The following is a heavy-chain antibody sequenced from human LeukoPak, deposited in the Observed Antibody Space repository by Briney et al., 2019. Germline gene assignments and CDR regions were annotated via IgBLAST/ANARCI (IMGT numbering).Heavy chain of an antibody. J-gene: IGHJ6*04. CDR1: GGSISSYY. CDR3: ARSMRDILTGDV. CDR2: IYYSGST. D-gene: IGHD3-9*01. Sequence: SETLSLTCTVSGGSISSYYWSWIRQPPGKGLEWIGYIYYSGSTNYNPSLKSRVTISVDTSKNQFSLKLSSVTAADTAVYYCARSMRDILTGDVWGKGTTVTVSS. V-gene: IGHV4-59*01.